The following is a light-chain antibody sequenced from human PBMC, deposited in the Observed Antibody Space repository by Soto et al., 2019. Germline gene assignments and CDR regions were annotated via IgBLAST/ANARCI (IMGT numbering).Light chain of an antibody. CDR3: AACDYRRNADVV. Sequence: QSVRTQPPSASGTPGQRVTSACSGSSSNIGSNTVVWYQQLPGTAPKLLIYSNNQPPSGVPDRFSVSKYGTSASLAISGLQSEDEADYYCAACDYRRNADVVFGGATQLPV. CDR1: SSNIGSNT. V-gene: IGLV1-44*01. J-gene: IGLJ2*01. CDR2: SNN.